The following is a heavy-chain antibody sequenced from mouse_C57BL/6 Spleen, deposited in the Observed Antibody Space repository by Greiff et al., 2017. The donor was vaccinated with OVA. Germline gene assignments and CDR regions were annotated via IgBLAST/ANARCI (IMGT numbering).Heavy chain of an antibody. CDR1: GYTFTSYW. Sequence: QVQLQQPGAELVKPGASVNMSCKASGYTFTSYWITWVKQRPGQGLEWIGDIYPGSGSTNYNEKFKSKATLTVDTSSSTAYMQLSSLTSEDSAVYYCARSHYGNEMDYWGQGTSVTVSS. CDR2: IYPGSGST. J-gene: IGHJ4*01. D-gene: IGHD2-1*01. CDR3: ARSHYGNEMDY. V-gene: IGHV1-55*01.